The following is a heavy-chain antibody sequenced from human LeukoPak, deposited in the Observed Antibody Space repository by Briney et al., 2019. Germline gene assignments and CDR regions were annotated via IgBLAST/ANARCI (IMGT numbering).Heavy chain of an antibody. CDR2: GDYSGGT. Sequence: KSSETLSLTCTVSGGSISSSSYYWGWIRQPPGKGLEWIASGDYSGGTYYNPSLESRVAISADMSKNQFSLKLTSVTGADTAVYYCAGERGEEYSSGWYKRNYFDNWGQGIRVTVSS. CDR1: GGSISSSSYY. D-gene: IGHD6-19*01. J-gene: IGHJ4*02. V-gene: IGHV4-39*07. CDR3: AGERGEEYSSGWYKRNYFDN.